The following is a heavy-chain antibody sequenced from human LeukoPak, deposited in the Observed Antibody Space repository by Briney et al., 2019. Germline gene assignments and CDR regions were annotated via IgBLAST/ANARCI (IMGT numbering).Heavy chain of an antibody. Sequence: GESLKISCKGSGYSFTSYWIGWVRQMPGKGLEWMGIIYPGDSDTRYSPSSQGQVTISADKSISTAYLQWSSLKASDTAMYYCARQEQQLVNWFDPWGQGTLVTVSS. V-gene: IGHV5-51*01. D-gene: IGHD6-13*01. J-gene: IGHJ5*02. CDR2: IYPGDSDT. CDR1: GYSFTSYW. CDR3: ARQEQQLVNWFDP.